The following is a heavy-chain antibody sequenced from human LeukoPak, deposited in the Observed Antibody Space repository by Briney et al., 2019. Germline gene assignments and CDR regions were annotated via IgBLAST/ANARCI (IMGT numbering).Heavy chain of an antibody. CDR2: IYFSGST. J-gene: IGHJ4*02. Sequence: SETLSLTCTVSGGSISSGDYSWNWVRQHPGKGLEWIGHIYFSGSTSYNPSRKSRVTISLDTSKNQFSLKLRSVTAADTAVYYCTRAETYWGQGTLVTVSS. CDR1: GGSISSGDYS. V-gene: IGHV4-31*03. CDR3: TRAETY.